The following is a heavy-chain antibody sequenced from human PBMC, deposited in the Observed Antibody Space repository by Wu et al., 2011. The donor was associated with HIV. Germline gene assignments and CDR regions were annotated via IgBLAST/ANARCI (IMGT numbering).Heavy chain of an antibody. CDR1: GYIFINYG. CDR3: ARVVSAYSETYFDH. Sequence: QVYLVQSGPEVKKPGASVKVSCRVSGYIFINYGLTWVRQTPGQGLEWMGWISGNNGNTNYAQKFQGRVIMTTDKSTSTAYMELKTLRSDDTALYYCARVVSAYSETYFDHWGQGTLVTVSS. CDR2: ISGNNGNT. J-gene: IGHJ4*02. D-gene: IGHD4-11*01. V-gene: IGHV1-18*04.